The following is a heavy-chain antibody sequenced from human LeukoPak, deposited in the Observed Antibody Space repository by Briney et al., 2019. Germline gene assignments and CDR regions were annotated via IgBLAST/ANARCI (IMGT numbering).Heavy chain of an antibody. CDR1: GGSIRNSSFY. V-gene: IGHV4-39*07. Sequence: SETLSLTCAVSGGSIRNSSFYWGWIRQPPGKGLEWIASIYSTGTTYYNPSLKSRVTISVDTSKNQFSLKLSSVTAADTAVYYCARGPRPRYCSSTSCFVPPFDYWGQGTLVTVSS. CDR2: IYSTGTT. J-gene: IGHJ4*02. CDR3: ARGPRPRYCSSTSCFVPPFDY. D-gene: IGHD2-2*01.